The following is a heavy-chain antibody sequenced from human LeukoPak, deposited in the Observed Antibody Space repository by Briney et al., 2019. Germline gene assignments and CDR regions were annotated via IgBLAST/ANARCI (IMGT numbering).Heavy chain of an antibody. CDR2: ISYDGSNK. Sequence: TGGSLRLSCAASGFTFSSYAMHWVRQAPGKGREWGAVISYDGSNKFYAHSVKGRFTFSRDNSKNTLYLQMNSLRPEDTAVYYCAKDWNYYGSGSYYDSWGYWGQGTLVTVSS. CDR1: GFTFSSYA. CDR3: AKDWNYYGSGSYYDSWGY. V-gene: IGHV3-30*04. J-gene: IGHJ4*02. D-gene: IGHD3-10*01.